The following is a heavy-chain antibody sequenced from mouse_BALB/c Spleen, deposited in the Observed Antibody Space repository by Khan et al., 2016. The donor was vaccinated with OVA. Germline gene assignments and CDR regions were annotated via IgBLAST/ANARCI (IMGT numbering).Heavy chain of an antibody. V-gene: IGHV2-6-1*01. D-gene: IGHD2-10*01. CDR1: GFSLTNDG. CDR2: IWSDGST. J-gene: IGHJ4*01. Sequence: QVQLKESGPGLVAPSQSLSITCTISGFSLTNDGVHWVRQPPGKGLEWLVVIWSDGSTTYNSALKSRLTISKDNSKSQIFLKMNSRQTDDTSMYFCARQPYYHYNIMDYWGQGTSVTVSS. CDR3: ARQPYYHYNIMDY.